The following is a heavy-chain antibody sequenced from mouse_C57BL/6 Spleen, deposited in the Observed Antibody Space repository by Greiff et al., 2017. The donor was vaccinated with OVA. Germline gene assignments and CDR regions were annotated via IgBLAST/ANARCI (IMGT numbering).Heavy chain of an antibody. CDR1: GYTFTSYW. D-gene: IGHD2-4*01. Sequence: QVQLQQPGAELVKPGASVKLSCKASGYTFTSYWMHWVKQRPGQGLEWIGMIHPNSGSTNYNEKFKSKATLTVDKSSSTAYMQLSSLTSEDSAAYYCARSAIYYEHYYAMDYWGQGTSVTVSS. J-gene: IGHJ4*01. V-gene: IGHV1-64*01. CDR3: ARSAIYYEHYYAMDY. CDR2: IHPNSGST.